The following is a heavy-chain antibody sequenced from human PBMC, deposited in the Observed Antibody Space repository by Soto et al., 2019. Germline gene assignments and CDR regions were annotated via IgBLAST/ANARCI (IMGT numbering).Heavy chain of an antibody. Sequence: PGESLKISCKGSGYSFTSYWISRVRQMPGKGLEWMGRIDPSDSYTNYSPSFQGHVTISADKSISTAYLQWSSLKASDTAMYYCARIRYSSSWRFDPWGQGTQVTVSS. D-gene: IGHD6-13*01. J-gene: IGHJ5*02. V-gene: IGHV5-10-1*01. CDR3: ARIRYSSSWRFDP. CDR2: IDPSDSYT. CDR1: GYSFTSYW.